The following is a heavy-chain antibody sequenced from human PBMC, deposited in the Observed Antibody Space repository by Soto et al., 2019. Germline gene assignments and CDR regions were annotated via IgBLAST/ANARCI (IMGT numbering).Heavy chain of an antibody. J-gene: IGHJ4*02. CDR3: ARVGGLAGLFPMRY. Sequence: EVQLVESGGGLVQPGGSLRLSCAASGFTFSSYWMHWVRQAPGKGLVWVSHINSDGSSTSYADSVKGRFTISRDNAKNTLYLQMNSLRAEDTAVYYCARVGGLAGLFPMRYWGQGTLVTVSS. D-gene: IGHD6-19*01. CDR1: GFTFSSYW. CDR2: INSDGSST. V-gene: IGHV3-74*01.